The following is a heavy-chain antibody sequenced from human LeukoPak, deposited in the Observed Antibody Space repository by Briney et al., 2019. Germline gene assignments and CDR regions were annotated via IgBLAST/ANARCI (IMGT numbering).Heavy chain of an antibody. CDR2: IRNDGSNK. CDR3: AKVRVTIFGGEDDY. D-gene: IGHD3-3*01. J-gene: IGHJ4*02. CDR1: GFTFSSYG. V-gene: IGHV3-30*02. Sequence: GRSLRLSCAASGFTFSSYGMHWVCQAPGKGQEWVAFIRNDGSNKYYADSVKGRFTISRDNSKNTLYLQMNSLRAEDTAVYYCAKVRVTIFGGEDDYWGQGTLVTVSS.